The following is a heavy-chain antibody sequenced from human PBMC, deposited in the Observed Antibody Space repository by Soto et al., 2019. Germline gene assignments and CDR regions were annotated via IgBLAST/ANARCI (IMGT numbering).Heavy chain of an antibody. CDR2: ISSSSSYI. D-gene: IGHD3-16*02. V-gene: IGHV3-21*01. CDR3: ATRIMITFEGVIAEAY. Sequence: GGSLRHSCAASGFTFSSYSMNWVRQAPGKGLEWVSSISSSSSYIYYAGSVKGRFTISRDNAKNSLYLQMNSLRAEDTAVYYCATRIMITFEGVIAEAYWGQGTQVTVSS. J-gene: IGHJ4*02. CDR1: GFTFSSYS.